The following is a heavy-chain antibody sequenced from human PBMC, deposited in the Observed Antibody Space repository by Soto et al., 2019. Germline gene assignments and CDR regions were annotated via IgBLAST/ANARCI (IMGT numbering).Heavy chain of an antibody. CDR3: TQRLSHTGLCLERGNWFDP. Sequence: QITLKESGPTLVRPTQTLTLTCTFSGFSLSTTGVGVGWIRQPPGKALEWLALIYWDDDKRYSPSLKSRLTITQHTTKHEVILTMTNMDPVDKARHYRTQRLSHTGLCLERGNWFDPSGQGTLVTVSS. D-gene: IGHD2-8*02. CDR1: GFSLSTTGVG. J-gene: IGHJ5*02. CDR2: IYWDDDK. V-gene: IGHV2-5*02.